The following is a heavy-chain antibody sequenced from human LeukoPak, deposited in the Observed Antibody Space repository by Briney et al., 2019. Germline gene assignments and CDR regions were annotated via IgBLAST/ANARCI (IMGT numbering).Heavy chain of an antibody. CDR2: IYHSGST. CDR3: ARDLLNDCSSTSCYYYYMDV. V-gene: IGHV4-38-2*02. Sequence: SETLSLSCTVSGYSISSGYYWGWIRQPPGKRLEWIGSIYHSGSTYYNPSLKSRVTISVDTSKNQFSLKLSSVTAADTAVYYCARDLLNDCSSTSCYYYYMDVWGRGTTVTVSS. CDR1: GYSISSGYY. J-gene: IGHJ6*03. D-gene: IGHD2-2*01.